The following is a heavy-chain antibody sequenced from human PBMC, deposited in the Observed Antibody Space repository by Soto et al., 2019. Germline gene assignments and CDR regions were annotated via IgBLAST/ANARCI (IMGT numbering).Heavy chain of an antibody. CDR3: ARESLGAKGADH. CDR1: GDTFNSYV. D-gene: IGHD3-16*01. J-gene: IGHJ4*02. V-gene: IGHV1-69*17. CDR2: IIPIIGVT. Sequence: QVQLVQSGAEVKRPGSSVKVSCESSGDTFNSYVISWVRQAPGQGLEWMGGIIPIIGVTHYAQKFQGRVTISALSSTGTAYMEFTNLGFEDTALYYCARESLGAKGADHWGQGTRVTVSS.